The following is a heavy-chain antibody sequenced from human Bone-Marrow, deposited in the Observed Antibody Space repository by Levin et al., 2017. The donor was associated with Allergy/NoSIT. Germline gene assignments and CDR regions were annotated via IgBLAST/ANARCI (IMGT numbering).Heavy chain of an antibody. CDR2: IYPGDSDT. Sequence: GESLKISCKGSGYSFTDYWIGWVRQMPGKGPESMGIIYPGDSDTTYSPSFQGQVTISADKSINTAYLQWSSLKASDTAMYYCARQREGSSRGKDLDYWGQGTLVTVSS. CDR3: ARQREGSSRGKDLDY. J-gene: IGHJ4*02. CDR1: GYSFTDYW. V-gene: IGHV5-51*01. D-gene: IGHD6-19*01.